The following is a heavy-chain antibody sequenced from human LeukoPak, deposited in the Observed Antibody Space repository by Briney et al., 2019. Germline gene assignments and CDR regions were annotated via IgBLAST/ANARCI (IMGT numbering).Heavy chain of an antibody. CDR2: IYYSGST. V-gene: IGHV4-59*08. CDR3: ARGQGAATYSSSWYPTPYYFDY. D-gene: IGHD6-13*01. J-gene: IGHJ4*02. Sequence: PSETLSLTCTVSGGSISSYYWSWIRQPPGKGLEWIGYIYYSGSTNYNPSLKSRVTISVDTSKNQFSLKLSSVTAADTAVYYCARGQGAATYSSSWYPTPYYFDYWGQGTLVTVSS. CDR1: GGSISSYY.